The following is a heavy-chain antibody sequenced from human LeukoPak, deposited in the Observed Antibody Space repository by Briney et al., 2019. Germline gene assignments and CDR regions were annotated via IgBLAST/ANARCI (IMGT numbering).Heavy chain of an antibody. CDR2: IIPIFGTA. V-gene: IGHV1-69*13. D-gene: IGHD4-23*01. CDR1: GGTFSSYA. Sequence: SVKVSCKASGGTFSSYAISWVRQAPGQGLEWMGGIIPIFGTANYAQKFQGRVTITADESTSTAYMELSSLRSEDTAVYYCARVSTVVTPLDYWGQGTLVTVSS. J-gene: IGHJ4*02. CDR3: ARVSTVVTPLDY.